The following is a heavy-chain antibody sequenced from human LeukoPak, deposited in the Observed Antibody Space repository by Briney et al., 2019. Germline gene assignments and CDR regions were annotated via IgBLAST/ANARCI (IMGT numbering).Heavy chain of an antibody. V-gene: IGHV1-2*02. CDR1: GYTFTGYY. J-gene: IGHJ1*01. Sequence: KPGASVKVSCKASGYTFTGYYMHWVRQAPGQGLEWMGWINPNSGGTNYAQKFQGRVTMTRDTSISTAYMELSRLRSDDTAVYYCARLRGSGWYDYFQHWGQGTLVTVSS. D-gene: IGHD6-19*01. CDR2: INPNSGGT. CDR3: ARLRGSGWYDYFQH.